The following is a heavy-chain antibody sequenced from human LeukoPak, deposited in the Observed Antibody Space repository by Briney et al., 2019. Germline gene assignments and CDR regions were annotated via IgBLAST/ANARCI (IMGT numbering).Heavy chain of an antibody. CDR3: ARRPSPFDSSGYYHLVD. Sequence: GGSLRLSCAASGFTFSSYAMGWVRQAPGKGLEWVSATSGSGGSTYYADSVKGRFTISRDNSKNTLYLQMNSLRAEDTAVYYCARRPSPFDSSGYYHLVDWGQGTLVTVSS. J-gene: IGHJ4*02. V-gene: IGHV3-23*01. CDR2: TSGSGGST. CDR1: GFTFSSYA. D-gene: IGHD3-22*01.